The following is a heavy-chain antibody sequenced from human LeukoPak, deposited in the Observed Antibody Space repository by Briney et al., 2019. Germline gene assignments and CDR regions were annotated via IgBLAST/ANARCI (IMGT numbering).Heavy chain of an antibody. J-gene: IGHJ4*02. CDR3: ARLLYSSGWRNFDY. CDR2: IYPGEYDT. D-gene: IGHD6-19*01. Sequence: GESLQISCKGSGYRFTRYWIGWGRRMPGKGVGWMGIIYPGEYDTRYSPSFQRQVTISADKSISTAYLQWSSLKASDTAMYYCARLLYSSGWRNFDYWGQGTLVTVSS. V-gene: IGHV5-51*01. CDR1: GYRFTRYW.